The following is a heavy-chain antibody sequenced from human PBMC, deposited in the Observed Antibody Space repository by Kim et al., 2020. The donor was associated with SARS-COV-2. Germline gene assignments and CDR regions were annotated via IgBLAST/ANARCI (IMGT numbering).Heavy chain of an antibody. CDR3: AKSAYHDTSGYHWFDL. CDR2: ISNSGDGT. CDR1: GFTFSAYA. D-gene: IGHD3-22*01. Sequence: GGSLRLSCAVSGFTFSAYAMSWVRQAPGKGLEWVSGISNSGDGTFYADSVKGWFTISRDNPKNTLYLEMSSLTAEDTAVFYCAKSAYHDTSGYHWFDLWGQGTLVTVSS. J-gene: IGHJ4*02. V-gene: IGHV3-23*01.